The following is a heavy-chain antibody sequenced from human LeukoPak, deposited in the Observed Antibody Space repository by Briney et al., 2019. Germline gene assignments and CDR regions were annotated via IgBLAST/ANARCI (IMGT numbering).Heavy chain of an antibody. CDR3: ARELGCSSTSCQL. D-gene: IGHD2-2*01. V-gene: IGHV3-21*01. CDR1: GFTFSSYS. J-gene: IGHJ4*02. Sequence: GGSLRLSCSASGFTFSSYSMNWVRQAPGKGLEWVSSISSSSSYIYYADSVKGRFTISRDNAKNSLYLQMDSLRAEDTAVYYCARELGCSSTSCQLWGQGTLVTVSS. CDR2: ISSSSSYI.